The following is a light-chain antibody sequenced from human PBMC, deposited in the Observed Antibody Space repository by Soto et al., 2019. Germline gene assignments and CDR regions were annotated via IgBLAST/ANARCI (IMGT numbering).Light chain of an antibody. V-gene: IGLV1-44*01. J-gene: IGLJ2*01. CDR2: SNN. Sequence: QSVLTQPPSASGTPGQRVTISCSGSSSNIGSNTVNWYQQLPGTAPKLLIYSNNQRPSGVPDRFSGSKSGTSASLAISGLQSEDEAEYYCAAWDDSLNGSVVFGGGTKVTVL. CDR1: SSNIGSNT. CDR3: AAWDDSLNGSVV.